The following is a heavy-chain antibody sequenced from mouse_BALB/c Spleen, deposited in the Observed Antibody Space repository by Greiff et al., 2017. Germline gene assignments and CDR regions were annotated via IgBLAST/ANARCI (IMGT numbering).Heavy chain of an antibody. D-gene: IGHD1-2*01. CDR3: ARRGRTSSLDV. CDR1: GFTFSSYG. J-gene: IGHJ1*01. Sequence: EVKLVESGGDLVKPGGSLKLSCAASGFTFSSYGMSWVRQTPDKRLEWVATISSGGSYTYYPDSVKGRFTISRDNAKNTLYLQMSSLKSEDTAMYYCARRGRTSSLDVWGAGTTVTVAA. CDR2: ISSGGSYT. V-gene: IGHV5-6*02.